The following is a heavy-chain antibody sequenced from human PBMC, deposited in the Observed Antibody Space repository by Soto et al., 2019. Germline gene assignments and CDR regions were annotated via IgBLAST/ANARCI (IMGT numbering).Heavy chain of an antibody. CDR3: VRGSYGMDV. V-gene: IGHV4-38-2*01. D-gene: IGHD3-10*01. CDR1: GYSISSGYY. CDR2: IYYSGST. J-gene: IGHJ6*02. Sequence: SETLSLTCAVSGYSISSGYYWGWIRQPPGKGLEWIGSIYYSGSTYYNPSLKSRVTISVDTSKNQFSLKLSSVTAADTAVYYCVRGSYGMDVWGQGTTVTVS.